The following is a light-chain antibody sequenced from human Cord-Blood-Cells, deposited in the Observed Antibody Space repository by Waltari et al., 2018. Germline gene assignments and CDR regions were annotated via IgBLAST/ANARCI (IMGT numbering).Light chain of an antibody. Sequence: QSALTQPASVSGSPGQSITISCTGTSSDAGGYNYVSWYQQHPGKAPKLMIYDVSNRPSGVSNLFSGSKSGNTASLTISGLQAEDEADYYCSSYTSSSRVFGGGTKLTVL. CDR3: SSYTSSSRV. CDR2: DVS. J-gene: IGLJ2*01. V-gene: IGLV2-14*01. CDR1: SSDAGGYNY.